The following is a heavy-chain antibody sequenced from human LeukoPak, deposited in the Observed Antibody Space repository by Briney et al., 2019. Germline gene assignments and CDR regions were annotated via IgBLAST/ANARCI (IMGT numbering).Heavy chain of an antibody. CDR3: LGLEQLVQREVY. Sequence: SETLSLTCAVYGGSFSGCYWSWIRQPPGKGLEWIGEINHSGSTNYNPSLKSRVTISVDTSKNQFSLKLGSVTAADTAVYYCLGLEQLVQREVYWGQGTLVTVSS. V-gene: IGHV4-34*01. D-gene: IGHD6-6*01. J-gene: IGHJ4*02. CDR1: GGSFSGCY. CDR2: INHSGST.